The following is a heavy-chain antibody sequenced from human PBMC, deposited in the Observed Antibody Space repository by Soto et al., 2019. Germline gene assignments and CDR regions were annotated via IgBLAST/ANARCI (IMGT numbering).Heavy chain of an antibody. Sequence: QVPLQESGPGLVKPSETLSLTCTVSGGSISSYYWSWIRQPPGKGLEWIGYIYYSGSTNYNPSLKSRVTISVDTSKNQFSLKLSSVTAADTAVYYCARGTDYYETPDAFDIWGQGTMGTVSS. D-gene: IGHD3-22*01. J-gene: IGHJ3*02. CDR1: GGSISSYY. CDR3: ARGTDYYETPDAFDI. V-gene: IGHV4-59*01. CDR2: IYYSGST.